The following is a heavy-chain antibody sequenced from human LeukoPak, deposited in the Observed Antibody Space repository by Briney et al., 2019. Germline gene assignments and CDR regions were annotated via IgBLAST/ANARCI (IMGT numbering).Heavy chain of an antibody. CDR2: IRYDGSNK. CDR3: AVISSSSPAFDI. Sequence: PGGSLRLSWAAFGFTFSSYAMHWVRQAPGKGLGWVAFIRYDGSNKYYADSVKGRFTISRDNSKNTLYLQMNSLRAEDTAVYYCAVISSSSPAFDIWGQGTMVTVSS. CDR1: GFTFSSYA. J-gene: IGHJ3*02. V-gene: IGHV3-30*02. D-gene: IGHD6-6*01.